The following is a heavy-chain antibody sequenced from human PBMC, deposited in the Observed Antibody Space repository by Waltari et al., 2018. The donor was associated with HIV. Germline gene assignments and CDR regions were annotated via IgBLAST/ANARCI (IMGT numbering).Heavy chain of an antibody. Sequence: QVQLQESGPGLVKPSETLSLTCTVSGGSLSSYYWSWIRQPPGKGLAWIGYIYYSGSTNYNPSLKSRVTISVDTSKNQFSLKLSSVTAADTAVYYCARDLGPAVGSSWYEDYYYYGMDVWGQGTTVTVSS. D-gene: IGHD6-13*01. CDR3: ARDLGPAVGSSWYEDYYYYGMDV. CDR1: GGSLSSYY. V-gene: IGHV4-59*01. CDR2: IYYSGST. J-gene: IGHJ6*02.